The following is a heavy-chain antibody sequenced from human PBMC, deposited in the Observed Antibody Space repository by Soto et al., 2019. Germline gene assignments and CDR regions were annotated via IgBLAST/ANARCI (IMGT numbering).Heavy chain of an antibody. D-gene: IGHD2-8*01. CDR1: GYTFTGYY. CDR3: ARICPNGVCFDY. V-gene: IGHV1-8*02. Sequence: ASVKVSCKASGYTFTGYYMHWVRQAPGQGLEWVGWMNPNSGDTGYAQKFQDRVTMTRNTAISTAYMELSSLRSDDTAVYYCARICPNGVCFDYWGQGTLVTVSS. J-gene: IGHJ4*02. CDR2: MNPNSGDT.